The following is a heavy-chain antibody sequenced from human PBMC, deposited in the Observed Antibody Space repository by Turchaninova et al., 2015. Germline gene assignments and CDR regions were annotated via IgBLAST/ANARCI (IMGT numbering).Heavy chain of an antibody. CDR3: ARGYDDDAFDI. V-gene: IGHV1-18*04. CDR2: ISAYNGNT. D-gene: IGHD5-12*01. CDR1: GNTVTSSG. J-gene: IGHJ3*02. Sequence: QVPLVQSGAEVQKPGPPMKVSCKASGNTVTSSGISWWRQAPGQGLEWMGWISAYNGNTNYAQKLQGRVTMTTDTSTSTAYMELRSLRSDDTAVYYCARGYDDDAFDIWGQGTMVTVSS.